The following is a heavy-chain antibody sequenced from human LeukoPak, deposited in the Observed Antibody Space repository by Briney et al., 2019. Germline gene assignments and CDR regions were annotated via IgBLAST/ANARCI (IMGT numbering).Heavy chain of an antibody. D-gene: IGHD6-13*01. V-gene: IGHV3-64*01. CDR2: ISSNGGST. CDR3: ARLYSSSWYDAFDI. Sequence: AGGSLRLSCAASGFTFSSYAMHWVRQAPGKGLEYVSAISSNGGSTFYAHSVKGRFTISRDNSKNTLYLQMGSLRAEDMAVYYCARLYSSSWYDAFDIWGLGTMVTVSS. CDR1: GFTFSSYA. J-gene: IGHJ3*02.